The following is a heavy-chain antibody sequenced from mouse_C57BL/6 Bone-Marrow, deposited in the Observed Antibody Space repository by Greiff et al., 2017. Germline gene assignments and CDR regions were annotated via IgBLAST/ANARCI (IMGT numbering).Heavy chain of an antibody. CDR3: TTVYYDYFDY. J-gene: IGHJ2*01. V-gene: IGHV14-4*01. D-gene: IGHD1-1*01. CDR2: IDPEKGDT. CDR1: GFNIKDDY. Sequence: VHVKQSGAELVRPGASVKLSCTASGFNIKDDYMHWVKQRPEQGLEWIGWIDPEKGDTAYASKFQGKATITADTSSNTAYLQLSSLTSEDTAVYYCTTVYYDYFDYWGQGTTLTVSS.